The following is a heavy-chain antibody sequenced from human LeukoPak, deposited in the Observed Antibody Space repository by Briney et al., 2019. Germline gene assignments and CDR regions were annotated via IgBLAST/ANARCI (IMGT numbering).Heavy chain of an antibody. CDR1: GGSISSSSYY. CDR3: ARDYGTGIYSSGWRY. V-gene: IGHV4-39*07. CDR2: IYYSGST. Sequence: SETLSLTCTVSGGSISSSSYYWGWIRQPPGKGLEWIGSIYYSGSTYYNPSLKSRVTISVDTSKNQFSLKLSSVTAADTAVYYCARDYGTGIYSSGWRYWGQGTLVTVSS. D-gene: IGHD6-19*01. J-gene: IGHJ4*02.